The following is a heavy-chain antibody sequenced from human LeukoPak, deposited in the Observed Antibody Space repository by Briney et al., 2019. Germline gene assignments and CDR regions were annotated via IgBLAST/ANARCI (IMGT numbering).Heavy chain of an antibody. CDR1: GFTFSNYD. CDR3: ARRGSGTYSVDQ. CDR2: ISYDGSNK. D-gene: IGHD3-10*01. Sequence: GRSLRLSCAASGFTFSNYDMYWVRQAPGKGLEWVAVISYDGSNKYYADSVKGRFTIYRDNSKNTLYLQMDSLRAEDTAVYYCARRGSGTYSVDQWGQGTLVTVSS. V-gene: IGHV3-30-3*01. J-gene: IGHJ4*02.